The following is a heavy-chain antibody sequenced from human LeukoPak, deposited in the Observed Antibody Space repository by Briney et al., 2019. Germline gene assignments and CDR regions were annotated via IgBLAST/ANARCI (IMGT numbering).Heavy chain of an antibody. D-gene: IGHD2-8*01. Sequence: ASVKVSXKASGYTFTSYDINWVRQATGQGLEWMGWMNPNSGNTGYAQKFQGRVTMTRNTSISTAYMELSSLRSEDTAVYYCARFPRCTNGVCYRNWFDPWGQGTLVTVSS. CDR2: MNPNSGNT. V-gene: IGHV1-8*01. CDR1: GYTFTSYD. J-gene: IGHJ5*02. CDR3: ARFPRCTNGVCYRNWFDP.